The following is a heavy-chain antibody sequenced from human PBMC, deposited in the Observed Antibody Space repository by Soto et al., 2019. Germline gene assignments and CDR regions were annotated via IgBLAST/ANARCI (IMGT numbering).Heavy chain of an antibody. J-gene: IGHJ4*02. CDR2: ISGSGDVI. D-gene: IGHD2-15*01. CDR3: ARAPDCGEGSCYRHFDL. Sequence: GGSVRLSCAASAFKFSDYYMSWVRQAPGKGLEWVSYISGSGDVIYYADSVKGRFTISRDNDKKSVHLQMDTLRAEDTALYYCARAPDCGEGSCYRHFDLWGQGTRVTVS. CDR1: AFKFSDYY. V-gene: IGHV3-11*01.